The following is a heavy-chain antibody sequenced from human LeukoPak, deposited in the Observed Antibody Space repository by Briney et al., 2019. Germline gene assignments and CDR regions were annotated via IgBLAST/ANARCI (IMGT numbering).Heavy chain of an antibody. V-gene: IGHV3-74*01. D-gene: IGHD2-21*01. Sequence: PGGSLRLSCAASGFTFRSYWMHWVRQAPGKGLVWVSLINSDGSSTSYADSVKGRFTISRDNAKNTLYLQMNSLRAEDTAVYYCARCGGNNYYYSGMDVWGQGTTVTVSS. CDR3: ARCGGNNYYYSGMDV. J-gene: IGHJ6*02. CDR1: GFTFRSYW. CDR2: INSDGSST.